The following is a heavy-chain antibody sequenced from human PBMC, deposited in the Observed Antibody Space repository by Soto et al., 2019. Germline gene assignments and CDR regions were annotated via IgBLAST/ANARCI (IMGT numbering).Heavy chain of an antibody. Sequence: GGSLRLSCAASGFTFSSYGMHWVRQAPGKGLEWVAVIWYDGSNKYYADSVKGRFTISRDNSKNTLYLQMNSLRAEDTAVYYCARDIVVVPAAMNQYYYYYGMDVWGQGTTVTVS. CDR2: IWYDGSNK. CDR3: ARDIVVVPAAMNQYYYYYGMDV. D-gene: IGHD2-2*01. J-gene: IGHJ6*02. V-gene: IGHV3-33*01. CDR1: GFTFSSYG.